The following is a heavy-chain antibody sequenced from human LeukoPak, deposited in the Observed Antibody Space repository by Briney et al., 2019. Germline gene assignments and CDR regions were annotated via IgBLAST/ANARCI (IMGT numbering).Heavy chain of an antibody. Sequence: SETLSLTCTVSGGSLSNSYWTWLRQHPGKTLEWIGYISYSGITNLNPSLKSRVSFSLDSSKNQISLTLTSVTAADTAVYFCARLLLDYSNDDGNFGGPHLPDWGQGTLVTVSS. J-gene: IGHJ4*02. D-gene: IGHD3-10*01. CDR1: GGSLSNSY. V-gene: IGHV4-59*08. CDR2: ISYSGIT. CDR3: ARLLLDYSNDDGNFGGPHLPD.